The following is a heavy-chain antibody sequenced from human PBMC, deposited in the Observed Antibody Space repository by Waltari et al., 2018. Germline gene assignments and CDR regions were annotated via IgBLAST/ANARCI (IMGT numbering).Heavy chain of an antibody. V-gene: IGHV2-5*01. CDR3: AHRLHGSPWDY. CDR1: GFSLSTSGVG. D-gene: IGHD1-26*01. CDR2: SYWNDDK. J-gene: IGHJ4*02. Sequence: QITLKESGPTLVKPTQPLPLTCTFSGFSLSTSGVGVGRIRQPPGKALEWLALSYWNDDKRYSPSLKSRLTITKDTSKNQVVLTMTNMDPVDTATYYCAHRLHGSPWDYWGQGTLVTVSS.